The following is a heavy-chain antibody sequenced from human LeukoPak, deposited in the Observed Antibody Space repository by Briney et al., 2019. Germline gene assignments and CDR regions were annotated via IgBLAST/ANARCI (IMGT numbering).Heavy chain of an antibody. J-gene: IGHJ3*02. Sequence: GGSLRLSCAASGFTFDDYGMSWIRQAPGKGLEWVSAIGTAGDTYYPGSVKGRFTISRENAKNSLYLQMNSLRAGDTAVYYCAREFRDGYNERNAFDIWGQGTMVTVSS. CDR3: AREFRDGYNERNAFDI. CDR1: GFTFDDYG. CDR2: IGTAGDT. V-gene: IGHV3-13*01. D-gene: IGHD5-24*01.